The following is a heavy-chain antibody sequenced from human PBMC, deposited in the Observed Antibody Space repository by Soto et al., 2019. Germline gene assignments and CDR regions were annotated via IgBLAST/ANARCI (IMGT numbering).Heavy chain of an antibody. V-gene: IGHV2-5*01. J-gene: IGHJ4*02. D-gene: IGHD6-19*01. CDR3: AHGSGWLSDY. CDR1: GFSLTSPAVG. Sequence: QITLKESGPTLVKPTQTLTLTCTFSGFSLTSPAVGVNWIRQPPGKALEWLALIYWNDDKQYSPSLKSRLTITQDTSTNQVVITMTNMDPVDTATYYCAHGSGWLSDYWGQGTLVTVSS. CDR2: IYWNDDK.